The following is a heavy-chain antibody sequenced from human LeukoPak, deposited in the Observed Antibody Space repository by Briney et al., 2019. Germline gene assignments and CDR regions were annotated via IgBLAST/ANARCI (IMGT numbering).Heavy chain of an antibody. D-gene: IGHD3-10*01. CDR1: GFTFGDYA. J-gene: IGHJ6*03. CDR3: ARRVSYYYYYMDV. CDR2: IKQDGSEK. V-gene: IGHV3-7*01. Sequence: GGSLRLSCTASGFTFGDYAMSWVRQAPGKGLEWVANIKQDGSEKYYVDSVKGRFTISRDNAKNSLYLQMNSLRAEDTAVYYCARRVSYYYYYMDVWGKGTTVTVSS.